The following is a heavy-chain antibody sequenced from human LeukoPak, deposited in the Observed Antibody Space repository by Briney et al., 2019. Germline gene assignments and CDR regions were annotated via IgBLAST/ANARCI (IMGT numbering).Heavy chain of an antibody. J-gene: IGHJ4*02. D-gene: IGHD4-17*01. CDR3: VRDSGDSTLVSFDY. CDR2: INPGGGSP. V-gene: IGHV1-46*01. CDR1: GYTFTNYY. Sequence: ASVKVSCKASGYTFTNYYIHWVRRAPGQGLEWIGIINPGGGSPSYAQKFQGRVTMTRDTSTSTVYMELSSLRSEDTAVYYCVRDSGDSTLVSFDYWGQGTLVIVSS.